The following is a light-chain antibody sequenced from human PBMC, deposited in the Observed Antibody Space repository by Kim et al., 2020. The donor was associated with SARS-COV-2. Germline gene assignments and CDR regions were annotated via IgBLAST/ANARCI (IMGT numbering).Light chain of an antibody. Sequence: QSALTQPASVSGSLGQSITISCTGTSSDIGYYNYVSWYQQHPGKAPKLMIYDVSNRPSGVSNRFSGSKSGNTASLTISGLQAEDEADYYCNSYTSSYTWVFGGGTQLTVL. CDR3: NSYTSSYTWV. J-gene: IGLJ3*02. V-gene: IGLV2-14*03. CDR2: DVS. CDR1: SSDIGYYNY.